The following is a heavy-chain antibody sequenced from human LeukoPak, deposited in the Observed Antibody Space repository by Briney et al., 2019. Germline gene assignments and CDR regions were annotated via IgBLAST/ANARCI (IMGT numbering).Heavy chain of an antibody. CDR3: AREIITGTIVFDY. V-gene: IGHV4-61*01. Sequence: SETLSLACTVSGGSVSSGSYSWSWIRQPPGKGLEWIGYIYYSESSNYNPSLKSRVTISVDTSKNQISLKLSSVTAADTAVYYCAREIITGTIVFDYWGQGTLVTVSS. J-gene: IGHJ4*02. CDR1: GGSVSSGSYS. D-gene: IGHD1-7*01. CDR2: IYYSESS.